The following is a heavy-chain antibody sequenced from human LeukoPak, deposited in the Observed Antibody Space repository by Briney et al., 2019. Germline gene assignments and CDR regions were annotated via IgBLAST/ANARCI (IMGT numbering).Heavy chain of an antibody. Sequence: ESGPTLVNPTEALTLTCTVSGFSLSNARMGVSWIRQPPGKALEWLAHIFSNDEKSYSTSLKSRLTISKDTSKSQVVLTMTNMDPVDTATYYCARIPTRSGYDKHFDYWGQGTLVTVSS. CDR1: GFSLSNARMG. D-gene: IGHD5-12*01. V-gene: IGHV2-26*01. CDR3: ARIPTRSGYDKHFDY. CDR2: IFSNDEK. J-gene: IGHJ4*02.